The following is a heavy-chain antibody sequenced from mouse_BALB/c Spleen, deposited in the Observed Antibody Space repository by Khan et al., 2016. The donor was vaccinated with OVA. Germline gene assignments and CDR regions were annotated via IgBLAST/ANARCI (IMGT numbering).Heavy chain of an antibody. J-gene: IGHJ4*01. CDR1: GFSLSRYN. V-gene: IGHV2-6-4*01. CDR3: ARAYYRYDDYYAMDY. CDR2: IWGGGGT. D-gene: IGHD2-14*01. Sequence: QVQLKESGPGLVAPSQSLSITCTVSGFSLSRYNIHWVRQPPGKGMEWLGLIWGGGGTDYNSTLKSRLSISKDNSKSQVFLQMNSLQTDDTAMYYCARAYYRYDDYYAMDYWGQGTSVTVSS.